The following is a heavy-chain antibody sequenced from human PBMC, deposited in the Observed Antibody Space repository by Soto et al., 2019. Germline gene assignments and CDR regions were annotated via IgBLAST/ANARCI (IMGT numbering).Heavy chain of an antibody. Sequence: ASVKVSCKASGGTFSSYAISWVRQAPGQGLEWMGGIIPIFGTANYAQKFQGRVTITADESTSTAYMELSSLRSEDTAVYYCARFDCSSTSCYVSAYYYGMDVWGQGTTVTVSS. D-gene: IGHD2-2*01. J-gene: IGHJ6*02. CDR2: IIPIFGTA. CDR1: GGTFSSYA. CDR3: ARFDCSSTSCYVSAYYYGMDV. V-gene: IGHV1-69*13.